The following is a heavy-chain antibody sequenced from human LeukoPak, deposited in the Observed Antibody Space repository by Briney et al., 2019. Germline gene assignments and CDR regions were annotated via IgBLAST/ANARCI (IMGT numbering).Heavy chain of an antibody. CDR3: AKDDGASSIRSFDY. J-gene: IGHJ4*02. Sequence: GGSLRLSCAASGFTFDDYAMHWVRQAPGKGLEWVSGISWNSGSIGYADSVKGRFTISRDNAKNSLYLQMNSLRAEDTALYYCAKDDGASSIRSFDYWGQGTLVAVSS. CDR2: ISWNSGSI. CDR1: GFTFDDYA. V-gene: IGHV3-9*01. D-gene: IGHD1-26*01.